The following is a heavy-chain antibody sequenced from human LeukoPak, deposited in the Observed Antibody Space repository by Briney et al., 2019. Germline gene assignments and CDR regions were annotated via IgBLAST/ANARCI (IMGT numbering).Heavy chain of an antibody. CDR2: ISSSSSYI. V-gene: IGHV3-21*01. CDR1: GFTFSSYS. CDR3: ARDVLRYFDWLNGAFDI. J-gene: IGHJ3*02. D-gene: IGHD3-9*01. Sequence: GGSLRLSCAASGFTFSSYSMNWVRQAPGKGLEWVSSISSSSSYIYYADSVKGRLTISRDNAKNSLYLQMNSLRAEDTAVYYCARDVLRYFDWLNGAFDIWGQGTMVTVSS.